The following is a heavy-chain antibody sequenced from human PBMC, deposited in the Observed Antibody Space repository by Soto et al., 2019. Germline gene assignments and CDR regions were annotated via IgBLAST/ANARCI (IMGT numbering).Heavy chain of an antibody. CDR1: GASITYGGSS. CDR3: ARGGGSDSFDY. V-gene: IGHV4-30-2*01. D-gene: IGHD1-26*01. Sequence: QLQLHESGSGLVKPSQTLSLTCTVSGASITYGGSSWSWIRQTPGKGLEWIGYINHLETTFYNPSFGSRLSLSIDRAKNPFSLNLNSMSAADRAVYFCARGGGSDSFDYWGQGILVTVSS. CDR2: INHLETT. J-gene: IGHJ4*02.